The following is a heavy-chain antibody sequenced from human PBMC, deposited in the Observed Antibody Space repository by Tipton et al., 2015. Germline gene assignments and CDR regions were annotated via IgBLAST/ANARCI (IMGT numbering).Heavy chain of an antibody. V-gene: IGHV4-39*07. CDR2: INDGGRT. Sequence: TLSLTCTVSGGSISSSSYYWTWFRQSPGKGLEWIGDINDGGRTDYNPSLKRRVTISLDTSKNQFSLTLNSVTAADTAVYYCARDLEHGMDVWGQGTTVTVSS. J-gene: IGHJ6*02. D-gene: IGHD5-24*01. CDR1: GGSISSSSYY. CDR3: ARDLEHGMDV.